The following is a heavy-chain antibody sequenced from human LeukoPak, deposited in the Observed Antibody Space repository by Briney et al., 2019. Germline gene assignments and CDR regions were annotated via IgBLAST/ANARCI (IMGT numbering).Heavy chain of an antibody. J-gene: IGHJ4*02. CDR2: IDWDDDK. V-gene: IGHV2-70*11. D-gene: IGHD2-8*01. Sequence: SGPALVKTSQTLTLTCKFSGFSLSTSGMCVNWIRQPPGKALEWLARIDWDDDKYYTTSLKTRLTISKDTSKNQVVLTMTNMDSVNAHPDCRAQGRVSLCYRRTYFLIFWGQGTLVTVSS. CDR3: AQGRVSLCYRRTYFLIF. CDR1: GFSLSTSGMC.